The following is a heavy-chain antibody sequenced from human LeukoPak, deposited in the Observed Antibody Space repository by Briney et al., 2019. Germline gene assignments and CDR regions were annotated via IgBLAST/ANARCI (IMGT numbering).Heavy chain of an antibody. J-gene: IGHJ4*02. V-gene: IGHV3-30*04. Sequence: QTGGSLRLSCAASGFTFSRSAMHWVRQAPGKGLEWVAIISYDGGNKYYADSVKGRFTISRDNSKNTLYLQMNSLRAEDTAVYFCARRAGAYSHPYDYWGQGTLVTVSS. CDR1: GFTFSRSA. D-gene: IGHD4/OR15-4a*01. CDR3: ARRAGAYSHPYDY. CDR2: ISYDGGNK.